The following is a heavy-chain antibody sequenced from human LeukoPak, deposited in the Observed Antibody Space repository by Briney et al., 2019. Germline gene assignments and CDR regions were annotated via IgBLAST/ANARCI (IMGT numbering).Heavy chain of an antibody. CDR2: ISAGGST. CDR3: AKPYSREGWLLPLYY. Sequence: GGSLRLSCAASGFTFSSYAVSWVRQAPGKGLEWVSGISAGGSTNYADSVKGRFTISRDNSKNTLYLQMNSLRAEDTAVYYCAKPYSREGWLLPLYYWGQGALVTASS. J-gene: IGHJ4*02. V-gene: IGHV3-23*01. CDR1: GFTFSSYA. D-gene: IGHD3-22*01.